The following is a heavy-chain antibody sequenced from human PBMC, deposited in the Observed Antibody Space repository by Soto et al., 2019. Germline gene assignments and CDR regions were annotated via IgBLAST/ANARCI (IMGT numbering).Heavy chain of an antibody. CDR1: GFTFSSYA. CDR3: AKDLRQVCSGGSCYSGYFDY. J-gene: IGHJ4*02. V-gene: IGHV3-23*01. D-gene: IGHD2-15*01. Sequence: GGSLRLSCAASGFTFSSYAMSWVRQAPGKGLEWVSAISGSGGSTYYADSVKGRFTISRDNSKNTLYLQMNSLRAEDTAVYYCAKDLRQVCSGGSCYSGYFDYWGQGTLVTVSS. CDR2: ISGSGGST.